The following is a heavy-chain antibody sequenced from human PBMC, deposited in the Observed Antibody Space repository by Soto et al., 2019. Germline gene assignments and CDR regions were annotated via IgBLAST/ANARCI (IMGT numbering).Heavy chain of an antibody. J-gene: IGHJ4*02. CDR1: GYSFVNYW. Sequence: PGASLKISCKVSGYSFVNYWIGWVRQMLGKGLEWMGIIYPADSDTRYSPSFQGQVTISADKSINTAYLQWSSLQASDTATYYCARSRIIGMTWSFDYWGQGTLVTVS. CDR2: IYPADSDT. D-gene: IGHD1-20*01. CDR3: ARSRIIGMTWSFDY. V-gene: IGHV5-51*01.